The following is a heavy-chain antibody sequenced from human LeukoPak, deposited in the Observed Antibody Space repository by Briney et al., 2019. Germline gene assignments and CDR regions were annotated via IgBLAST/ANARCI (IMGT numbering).Heavy chain of an antibody. J-gene: IGHJ4*02. Sequence: APVKVSCKASGYTFTSYYMHWVRQAPGQGLEWMGIINPSGGSTSYAQKFQGRVTMTRDTSTSTVYMELSSLRSEDTAVYYCARVFGTVTTYDYWGQGTLVTVSS. CDR3: ARVFGTVTTYDY. CDR1: GYTFTSYY. CDR2: INPSGGST. D-gene: IGHD4-17*01. V-gene: IGHV1-46*01.